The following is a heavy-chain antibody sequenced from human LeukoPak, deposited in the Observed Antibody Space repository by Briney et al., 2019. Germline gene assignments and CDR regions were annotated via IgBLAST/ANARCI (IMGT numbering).Heavy chain of an antibody. V-gene: IGHV4-59*08. CDR2: ILYSGST. D-gene: IGHD2-21*01. Sequence: SETLSLTCTGSGGSISRYQWIWIRQPPGKGLEWIGYILYSGSTNYNPSLTSRVATSVDTSKKQFSLKLRSVTAADTAVYYCARSVSWGLLVRDDAFDIWGEGTMVTVSS. CDR3: ARSVSWGLLVRDDAFDI. CDR1: GGSISRYQ. J-gene: IGHJ3*02.